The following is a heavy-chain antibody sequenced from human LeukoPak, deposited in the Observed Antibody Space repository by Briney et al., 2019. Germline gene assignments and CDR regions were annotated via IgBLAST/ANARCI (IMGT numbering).Heavy chain of an antibody. D-gene: IGHD6-19*01. J-gene: IGHJ1*01. V-gene: IGHV3-74*01. CDR1: GFTFSTYW. Sequence: GGSLRLSCAASGFTFSTYWMHWVRQAPGKGLVWVSRINPDGTTTSYADSVKGRFTISRDNSKNTLYLQMNSLRAEDTAVYYCAKGGGWTAEYFQHWGQGTLVTVSS. CDR2: INPDGTTT. CDR3: AKGGGWTAEYFQH.